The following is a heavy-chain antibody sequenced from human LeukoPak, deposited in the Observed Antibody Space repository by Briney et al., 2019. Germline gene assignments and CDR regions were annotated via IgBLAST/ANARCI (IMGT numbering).Heavy chain of an antibody. CDR1: GGTFSSYA. J-gene: IGHJ4*02. D-gene: IGHD6-13*01. Sequence: GSSVKVSXKASGGTFSSYAISWVRQAPGQGLEWKGRIIPIFGTANYAQKFQGRVTITTDESTSTAYMELSSLRSEDTAVYYCARAADSSSWTHFDYWGQGTLVTVSS. CDR2: IIPIFGTA. CDR3: ARAADSSSWTHFDY. V-gene: IGHV1-69*05.